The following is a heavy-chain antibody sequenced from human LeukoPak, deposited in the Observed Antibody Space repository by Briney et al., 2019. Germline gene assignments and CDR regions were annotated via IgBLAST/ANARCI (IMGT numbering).Heavy chain of an antibody. CDR1: GFIVSSNY. CDR3: AKKYGVTVYGSGLNYFDY. CDR2: IGGSGSRT. V-gene: IGHV3-23*01. J-gene: IGHJ4*02. Sequence: GGSLRLSCAASGFIVSSNYMSWVRQAPGKSLEWVSGIGGSGSRTYYADSVKGRFTISRDNSRNTLYLQMNSLRAEDTAICYCAKKYGVTVYGSGLNYFDYWGQGTLVTVSS. D-gene: IGHD6-19*01.